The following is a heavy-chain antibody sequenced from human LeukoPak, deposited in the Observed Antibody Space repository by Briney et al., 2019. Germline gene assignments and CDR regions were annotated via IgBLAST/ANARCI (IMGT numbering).Heavy chain of an antibody. J-gene: IGHJ5*02. CDR1: GFTFNDYY. D-gene: IGHD3-10*01. V-gene: IGHV3-11*04. CDR2: ISSSGSNI. CDR3: ARDFHGSGSYHTFDP. Sequence: GGSLRLSCAASGFTFNDYYMSWIRQAPGKGLEWVSYISSSGSNINYADSVKGRFTISRDNAKNSLYLQMNSLRAEDTAVYYCARDFHGSGSYHTFDPWGQGILVTVSS.